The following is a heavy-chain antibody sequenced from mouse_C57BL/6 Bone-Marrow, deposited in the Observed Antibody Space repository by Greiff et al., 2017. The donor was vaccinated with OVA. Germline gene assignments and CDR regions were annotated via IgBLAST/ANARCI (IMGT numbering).Heavy chain of an antibody. Sequence: VQLQQPGAELVRPGTSVKLSCKASGYTFTSYWMHWVKQRPGQGLEWIGVIDPSDSYTNYNQKFKGKATLTVDTSSSTAYMQLSSLTSEDSAVYYCARCAYGSLYYFDYWGQGTTLTVSS. CDR2: IDPSDSYT. J-gene: IGHJ2*01. D-gene: IGHD1-1*01. CDR1: GYTFTSYW. V-gene: IGHV1-59*01. CDR3: ARCAYGSLYYFDY.